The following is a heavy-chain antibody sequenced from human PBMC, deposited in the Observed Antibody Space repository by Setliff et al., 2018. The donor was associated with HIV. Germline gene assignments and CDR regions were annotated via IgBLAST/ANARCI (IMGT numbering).Heavy chain of an antibody. D-gene: IGHD3-22*01. CDR1: GGTFNSYA. J-gene: IGHJ1*01. Sequence: ASVKVSCKASGGTFNSYAISWVRQAPGRGLEWMGGIIPILGLANYAQKFQGRVTIIADRSTSTVYMEVSRLRSEDTAMYYCARDPSSGIYYDSSGQYFQNWGQGTLVTVSS. CDR2: IIPILGLA. CDR3: ARDPSSGIYYDSSGQYFQN. V-gene: IGHV1-69*10.